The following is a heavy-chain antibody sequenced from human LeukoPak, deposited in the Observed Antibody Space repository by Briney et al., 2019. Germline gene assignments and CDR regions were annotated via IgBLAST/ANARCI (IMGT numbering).Heavy chain of an antibody. CDR2: IYHSGST. J-gene: IGHJ3*02. D-gene: IGHD3-9*01. V-gene: IGHV4-38-2*02. CDR1: GYSISSGYY. CDR3: ACYDILTGYYRGAFDI. Sequence: SETLSLTCTVSGYSISSGYYWGWIRQPPGKGLEWIGSIYHSGSTYYNPSLKSRVTISVDTSKNQFSLKLSSVTAADTAVYYCACYDILTGYYRGAFDIWGQGTMVTVSS.